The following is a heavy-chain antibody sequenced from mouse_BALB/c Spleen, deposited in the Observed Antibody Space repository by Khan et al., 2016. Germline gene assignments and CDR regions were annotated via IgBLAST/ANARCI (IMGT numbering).Heavy chain of an antibody. Sequence: EVQLQESGPGLVKPSQSLSLTCTVTGYSITSDYAWNWIRQFPGNKLEWMGYISYSGSTSYNPSLKSRISITRDTSKNQFFLQLNSVTTEDTATYYSATDTTVVAKDYFDYWGQGTTLTVSS. CDR1: GYSITSDYA. CDR3: ATDTTVVAKDYFDY. D-gene: IGHD1-1*01. V-gene: IGHV3-2*02. J-gene: IGHJ2*01. CDR2: ISYSGST.